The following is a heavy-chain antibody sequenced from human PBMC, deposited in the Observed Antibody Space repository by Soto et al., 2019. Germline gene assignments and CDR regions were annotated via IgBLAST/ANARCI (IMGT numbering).Heavy chain of an antibody. CDR2: VIHSGGT. CDR1: GVSFNDYY. CDR3: ARRGGGNYPYYFDY. J-gene: IGHJ4*02. D-gene: IGHD1-7*01. Sequence: PSETLSLTCAVYGVSFNDYYWTWIRQPPGKGLEWIGEVIHSGGTNYNPSLKSRVTISVDSPRHQFSLKLTSVTAADTAVYYCARRGGGNYPYYFDYWGLGTLVNVSS. V-gene: IGHV4-34*12.